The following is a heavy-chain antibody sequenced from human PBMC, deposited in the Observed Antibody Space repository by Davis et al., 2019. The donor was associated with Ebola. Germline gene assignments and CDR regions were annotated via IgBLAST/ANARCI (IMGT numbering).Heavy chain of an antibody. CDR1: GFTFSSYS. D-gene: IGHD1-1*01. V-gene: IGHV3-21*01. CDR2: ISSSSSYI. J-gene: IGHJ6*02. Sequence: GESLKISCAASGFTFSSYSMNWVRQAPGKGLEWVSSISSSSSYIYYADSVKGRFTISRDNAKNSLYLQMNSLRAEDTAVYYCARVWERRAVTVGWRAQDYYYGMDVWGQGTAVTVSS. CDR3: ARVWERRAVTVGWRAQDYYYGMDV.